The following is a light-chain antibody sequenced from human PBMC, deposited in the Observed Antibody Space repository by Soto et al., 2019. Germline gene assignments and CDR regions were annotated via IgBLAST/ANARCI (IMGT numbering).Light chain of an antibody. J-gene: IGLJ2*01. Sequence: QAVVTQEPSLTVSPGGTGTLTCCSTTGAVTSNHHPYWLQQKAGQAPRTLIYDTSNKHSWTPARFSGSLLGDKAALTLSGAQPEDEAQYYCLLSYNAARVFGGGTKLTVL. CDR2: DTS. CDR3: LLSYNAARV. CDR1: TGAVTSNHH. V-gene: IGLV7-46*01.